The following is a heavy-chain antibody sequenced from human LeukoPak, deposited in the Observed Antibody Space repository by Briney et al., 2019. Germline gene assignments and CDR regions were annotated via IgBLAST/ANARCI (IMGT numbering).Heavy chain of an antibody. CDR3: AKDTRIAARSSLDY. CDR2: IIPIFGTA. D-gene: IGHD6-6*01. Sequence: GASVKVSCKASGGTFSSYAISWVRQAPGQGPEWMGGIIPIFGTANYAQKFQGRVTITADESTSTAYMELSSLRSEDTAVYYCAKDTRIAARSSLDYWGQGTLVTVSS. J-gene: IGHJ4*02. V-gene: IGHV1-69*01. CDR1: GGTFSSYA.